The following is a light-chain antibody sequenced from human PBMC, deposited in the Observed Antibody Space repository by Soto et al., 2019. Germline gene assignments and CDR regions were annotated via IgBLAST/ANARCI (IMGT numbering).Light chain of an antibody. V-gene: IGKV1-5*03. Sequence: DIEMPQSPSTMSASVGDRVTITCRASQSISSWLAWYQQKPGKAPKVLIYKASNLQSGVPSRFSGSGSGTDFTLTISSLQPDDFATYYCQQCNSYPPTFGQGTTVDIK. J-gene: IGKJ1*01. CDR1: QSISSW. CDR3: QQCNSYPPT. CDR2: KAS.